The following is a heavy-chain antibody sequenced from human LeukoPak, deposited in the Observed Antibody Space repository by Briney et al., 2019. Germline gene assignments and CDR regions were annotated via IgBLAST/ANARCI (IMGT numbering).Heavy chain of an antibody. CDR3: AMDGDSSGYYYKAFDY. D-gene: IGHD3-22*01. V-gene: IGHV3-23*01. Sequence: PGGSLRLSCAASGFTFSAYGMTWVRQAPGKGREWVSAISGSGGSTYYADSVKGRFTISRDNSKNTLHLQMNSLRAEDTAVYYCAMDGDSSGYYYKAFDYWGQGTLVTVSS. J-gene: IGHJ4*02. CDR2: ISGSGGST. CDR1: GFTFSAYG.